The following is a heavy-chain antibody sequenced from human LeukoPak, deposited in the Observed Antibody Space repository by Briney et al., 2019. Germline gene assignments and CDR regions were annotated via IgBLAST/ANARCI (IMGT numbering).Heavy chain of an antibody. D-gene: IGHD2-2*01. CDR3: AEDSSSSNYYCGLDV. CDR2: ISNDGANK. CDR1: GFPFSSYG. Sequence: GGSLRLSCAASGFPFSSYGMHWVRQAPGKGLEWVSYISNDGANKYYADSVKGRFTISRDNSKNTLYMQMNSLRGDDTGMYFCAEDSSSSNYYCGLDVWGQGTTVTVSS. V-gene: IGHV3-30*02. J-gene: IGHJ6*02.